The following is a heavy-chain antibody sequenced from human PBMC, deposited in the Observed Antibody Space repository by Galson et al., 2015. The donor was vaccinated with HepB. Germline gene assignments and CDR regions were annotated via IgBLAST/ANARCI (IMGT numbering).Heavy chain of an antibody. D-gene: IGHD6-19*01. CDR3: ARGRRYSSGWSPPIFDY. V-gene: IGHV4-59*08. CDR1: GGSISSYY. CDR2: IYYSGGT. Sequence: QVQLQESGPGLVKPSETLSLTCTVSGGSISSYYWSWIRQPPGKGLEWIGYIYYSGGTNYNPSLKSRVTISVDTSKNQFSLKLSSVTAADTAVYYCARGRRYSSGWSPPIFDYWGQGTLVTVSS. J-gene: IGHJ4*02.